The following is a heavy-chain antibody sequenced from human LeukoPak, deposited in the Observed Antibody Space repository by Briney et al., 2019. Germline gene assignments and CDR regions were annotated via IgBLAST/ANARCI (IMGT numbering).Heavy chain of an antibody. Sequence: GASVKVSCKASGYTFTGYYIHWVRQAPGQGLEWMGWINPNSGGTNYAQKFQGRVTMTRDTSINTAYMELSSLTSDDTAVYYCARLTLPYCNGVSCSSKQQQRSGLVIKDYWGQGTLVTVSS. CDR2: INPNSGGT. J-gene: IGHJ4*02. CDR3: ARLTLPYCNGVSCSSKQQQRSGLVIKDY. CDR1: GYTFTGYY. V-gene: IGHV1-2*02. D-gene: IGHD2-15*01.